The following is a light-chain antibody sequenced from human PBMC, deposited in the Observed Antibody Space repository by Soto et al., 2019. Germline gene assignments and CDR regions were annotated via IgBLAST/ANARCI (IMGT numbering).Light chain of an antibody. CDR1: SSDVGGYNY. V-gene: IGLV2-14*01. Sequence: QSVLTQPASVSGSPGQSITISCTGTSSDVGGYNYVSWYQQHPGKAPKLMIYGVSSRPSGISNRFSGSKSGNTASLTISGLQAEDAAHYYCSSYTSSSTLVVFGGGTKLTVL. CDR3: SSYTSSSTLVV. CDR2: GVS. J-gene: IGLJ3*02.